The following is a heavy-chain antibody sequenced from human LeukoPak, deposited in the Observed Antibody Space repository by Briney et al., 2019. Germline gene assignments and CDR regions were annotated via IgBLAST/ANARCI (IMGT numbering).Heavy chain of an antibody. CDR3: ARAHSGLYLDS. J-gene: IGHJ4*02. Sequence: SETLSLTCTVSGEPLGTFYWSWIRQPAGQGLEYIGRIHTNGYTNYKPSLNSRVTMSVDSSKNQFSLTLRSVTATDTAIYYCARAHSGLYLDSWGQGTLVTVSS. V-gene: IGHV4-4*07. CDR1: GEPLGTFY. D-gene: IGHD2-15*01. CDR2: IHTNGYT.